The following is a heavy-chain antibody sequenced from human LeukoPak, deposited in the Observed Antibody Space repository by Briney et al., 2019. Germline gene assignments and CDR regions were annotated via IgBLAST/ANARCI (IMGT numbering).Heavy chain of an antibody. CDR2: ISAYNGNT. CDR3: ARDVDYYDSSGSIIDY. CDR1: GYTFTSYG. J-gene: IGHJ4*02. Sequence: ASVKVSCKASGYTFTSYGISWVRQAPGQGLEWMGWISAYNGNTNYAQKLQGRVTMTTDTSTSTAYMELRSLRPDDTAVYYCARDVDYYDSSGSIIDYWGQGTLVTVSS. V-gene: IGHV1-18*01. D-gene: IGHD3-22*01.